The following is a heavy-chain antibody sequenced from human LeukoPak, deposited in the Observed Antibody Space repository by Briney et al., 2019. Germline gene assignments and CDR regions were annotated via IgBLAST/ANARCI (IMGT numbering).Heavy chain of an antibody. Sequence: SETLSLTCAVYGGSFSGYYWSWIRQPPGKGLEWIGEINHSGSTNYNPSLKSRVTISVDTSKNQFSLKLSSVTAADTAVYYSARWRERFFYDSSGYLFDYWGQGTLVTVSS. J-gene: IGHJ4*02. CDR1: GGSFSGYY. V-gene: IGHV4-34*01. D-gene: IGHD3-22*01. CDR2: INHSGST. CDR3: ARWRERFFYDSSGYLFDY.